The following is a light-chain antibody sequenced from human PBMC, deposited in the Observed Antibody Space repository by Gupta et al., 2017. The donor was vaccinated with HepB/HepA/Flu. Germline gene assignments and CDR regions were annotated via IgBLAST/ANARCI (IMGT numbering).Light chain of an antibody. V-gene: IGKV1-39*01. CDR1: QSISSY. Sequence: QMTQSPSSLSASVGDRVTITCRASQSISSYLNWYQQKPGKAPKLLIYAASSLQSGVPSRFSGSGSGTDFTLTISSLQPEDVATYYCQQSYSTLTFGPGTKVDIK. CDR3: QQSYSTLT. J-gene: IGKJ3*01. CDR2: AAS.